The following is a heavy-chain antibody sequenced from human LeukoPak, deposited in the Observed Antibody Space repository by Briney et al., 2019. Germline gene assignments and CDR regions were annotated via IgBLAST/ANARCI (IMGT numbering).Heavy chain of an antibody. Sequence: GGSLRLSSVASGYTFSKYWMSWVRQAPGKGLEWLANINQDGSEIYYVDSVKGRFTISRDNGKNSLYLQINSLRADDTAVYFCARVGGSWELILWGQGTLVTVS. D-gene: IGHD2-15*01. V-gene: IGHV3-7*01. CDR2: INQDGSEI. CDR3: ARVGGSWELIL. J-gene: IGHJ4*02. CDR1: GYTFSKYW.